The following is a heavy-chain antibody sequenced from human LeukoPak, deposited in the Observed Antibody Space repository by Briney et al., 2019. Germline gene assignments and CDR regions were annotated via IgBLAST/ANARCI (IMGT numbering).Heavy chain of an antibody. D-gene: IGHD3-10*01. Sequence: GGSLRLSCVASGFSFSSYWMHWVRQAPGKELVWVSRISDDRINTNYADSVKGRFTISRDNAKNTLYLQMNSLRAEDTAVYYCARDHYYSGSGSYYNWGQGTLVTVSS. CDR3: ARDHYYSGSGSYYN. CDR2: ISDDRINT. V-gene: IGHV3-74*01. J-gene: IGHJ4*02. CDR1: GFSFSSYW.